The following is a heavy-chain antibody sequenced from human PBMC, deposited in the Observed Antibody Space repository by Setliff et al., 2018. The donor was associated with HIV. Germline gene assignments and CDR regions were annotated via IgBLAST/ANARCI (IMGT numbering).Heavy chain of an antibody. Sequence: SETLSLTCTVSGASISSHNYYWGWIRQSPGKGLEWIASIRSSGDTYYNPSLKRRVIISVYTSNNQISLKLTSVTAADTAVYYCTIPASSLAPNWGRGTQVTVSS. J-gene: IGHJ4*02. CDR1: GASISSHNYY. CDR3: TIPASSLAPN. V-gene: IGHV4-39*01. CDR2: IRSSGDT.